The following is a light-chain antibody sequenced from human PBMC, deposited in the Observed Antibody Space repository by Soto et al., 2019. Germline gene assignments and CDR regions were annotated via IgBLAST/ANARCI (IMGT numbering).Light chain of an antibody. J-gene: IGLJ2*01. CDR3: TSYAGSDNVI. CDR2: EVI. V-gene: IGLV2-8*01. CDR1: SSDVGGYNY. Sequence: QSALTQPPSASGSPGQSVTISCTGTSSDVGGYNYVSWYQQHPGKAPKLLIYEVIQRPSGVPDRFSGSKSGNTASLTVSGLQAEDEADYYCTSYAGSDNVIFGGGTKLTVL.